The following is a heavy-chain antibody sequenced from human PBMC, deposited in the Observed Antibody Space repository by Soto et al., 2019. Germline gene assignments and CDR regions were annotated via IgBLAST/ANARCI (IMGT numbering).Heavy chain of an antibody. CDR1: GYTFTYRY. J-gene: IGHJ3*02. CDR3: AVIAVADDDFDI. V-gene: IGHV1-45*01. D-gene: IGHD6-19*01. Sequence: QMQLVQSGAEVKKTGSSVKVSCKASGYTFTYRYLHWVRQAPGQALEWMGWITPLNGNTDYAQKFQDRVTITRDRSMSTAYMELSSLRSEDTAMYYCAVIAVADDDFDIWGQGTMVPVSS. CDR2: ITPLNGNT.